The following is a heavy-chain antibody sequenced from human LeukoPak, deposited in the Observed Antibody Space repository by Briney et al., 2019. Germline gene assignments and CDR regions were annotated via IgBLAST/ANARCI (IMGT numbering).Heavy chain of an antibody. J-gene: IGHJ5*02. V-gene: IGHV4-39*07. CDR2: IYYSGST. Sequence: SETLSLTCTVSGGSISSSSYYWGWIRQPPGKGLEWIGSIYYSGSTYYNPSLKRRVTISVDTSKNQFSLKLSSVTAADTAVYYCAREGSWYSSSAGPNWFDPWGQGTLVTVSS. CDR1: GGSISSSSYY. D-gene: IGHD6-13*01. CDR3: AREGSWYSSSAGPNWFDP.